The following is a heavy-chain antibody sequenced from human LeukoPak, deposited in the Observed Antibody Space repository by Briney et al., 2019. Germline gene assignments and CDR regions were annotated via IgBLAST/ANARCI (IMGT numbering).Heavy chain of an antibody. CDR1: GGSISSYY. D-gene: IGHD5-18*01. CDR2: IYYSGST. Sequence: SETLSLTCTVSGGSISSYYWRWIRQPPGKGLEWIGYIYYSGSTNYNPSLKSRVTLSVDTSKNQFSLKLSSVTAADTAVYYCARGGGSGYSYGWGQGTLVTVSS. CDR3: ARGGGSGYSYG. J-gene: IGHJ4*02. V-gene: IGHV4-59*01.